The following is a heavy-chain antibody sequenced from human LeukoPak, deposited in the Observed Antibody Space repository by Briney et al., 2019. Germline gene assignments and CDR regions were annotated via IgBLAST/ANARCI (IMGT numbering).Heavy chain of an antibody. J-gene: IGHJ4*02. V-gene: IGHV1-69*05. D-gene: IGHD1-26*01. CDR1: GGTFNSYA. CDR2: IIPIFGTA. CDR3: ARAVLYGSASYYFDY. Sequence: VASVKVSCKASGGTFNSYAITWVRQAPGQGLEWMGGIIPIFGTANCAQKFQGRITITTDESTSTAYMELSSLRSEDTAMYYCARAVLYGSASYYFDYWGQGTLVTVSS.